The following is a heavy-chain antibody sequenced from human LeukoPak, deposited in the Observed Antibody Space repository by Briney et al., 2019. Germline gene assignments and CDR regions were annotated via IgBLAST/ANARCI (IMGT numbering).Heavy chain of an antibody. J-gene: IGHJ4*02. Sequence: SETLSLTCAVYGGSFSGYYWSWIRQPPGKGLEWIGEINHRGSTNYNPSLKSRVTISVDTSKNQFSLKLSSVTAADTAVYYCARGSWYDVGYFDYWGQGTLVTVSS. CDR2: INHRGST. D-gene: IGHD1-1*01. CDR1: GGSFSGYY. V-gene: IGHV4-34*01. CDR3: ARGSWYDVGYFDY.